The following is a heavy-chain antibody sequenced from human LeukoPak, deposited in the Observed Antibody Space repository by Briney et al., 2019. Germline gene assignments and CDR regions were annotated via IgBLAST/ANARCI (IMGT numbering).Heavy chain of an antibody. J-gene: IGHJ4*02. CDR1: GGSFSGYY. CDR3: ARGSRKYSGYLPYFDY. CDR2: INHSGST. V-gene: IGHV4-34*01. Sequence: PSETLSLTCAVYGGSFSGYYWSWIRQPPGKGLEWIGEINHSGSTNYNPSLKSRVTISVDTSKNQFSLKLSSGTAADTAVYYCARGSRKYSGYLPYFDYWGQGPWSPSPQ. D-gene: IGHD5-12*01.